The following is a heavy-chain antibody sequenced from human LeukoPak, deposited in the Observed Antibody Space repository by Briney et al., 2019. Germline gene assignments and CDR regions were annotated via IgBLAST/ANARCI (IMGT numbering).Heavy chain of an antibody. CDR3: ARGGPGRFIAKYYFDY. J-gene: IGHJ4*02. CDR2: INHSGST. Sequence: SETLSLTCAVYGGSFSGYYWSWIRQPPGKGLEWIEEINHSGSTNYNPSLKSRVTISVDTSKNQFSLKLSSVTAADTAVYYCARGGPGRFIAKYYFDYWGQGTLVTVSS. D-gene: IGHD6-13*01. CDR1: GGSFSGYY. V-gene: IGHV4-34*01.